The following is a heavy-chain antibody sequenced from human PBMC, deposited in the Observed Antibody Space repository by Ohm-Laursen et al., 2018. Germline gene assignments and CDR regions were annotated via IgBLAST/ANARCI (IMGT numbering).Heavy chain of an antibody. D-gene: IGHD3-22*01. CDR1: GYSFSSYW. CDR2: IYPGDSDT. CDR3: ARPYFYDSSGYYFDY. J-gene: IGHJ4*02. V-gene: IGHV5-51*01. Sequence: ESLKISCKGSGYSFSSYWIGWVRQMSGKGLEWMGIIYPGDSDTRYSPSFQGQVTISADKSISTAYLRWSSLKASDTAMYYCARPYFYDSSGYYFDYWGQGTLVTVSS.